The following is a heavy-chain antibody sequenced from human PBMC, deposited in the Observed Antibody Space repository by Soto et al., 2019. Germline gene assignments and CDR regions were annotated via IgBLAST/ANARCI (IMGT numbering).Heavy chain of an antibody. CDR2: ISSSSSYI. CDR3: ARIGNYYYYGMDV. Sequence: GGSLSLSCAASGFTFSSYSMNWVRQAPGRGLEWVSSISSSSSYIYYADSVKGRFTISRDNAKNSLYLQMNSLRAEDTAVYYCARIGNYYYYGMDVWGQGTTVTVSS. V-gene: IGHV3-21*01. J-gene: IGHJ6*02. CDR1: GFTFSSYS.